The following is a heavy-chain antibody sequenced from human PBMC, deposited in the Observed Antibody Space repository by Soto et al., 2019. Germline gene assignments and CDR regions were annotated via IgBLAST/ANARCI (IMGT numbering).Heavy chain of an antibody. CDR1: GFTFGTYT. CDR3: AGYNYGPPYDY. CDR2: IYSGGTT. D-gene: IGHD5-18*01. V-gene: IGHV3-66*01. J-gene: IGHJ4*02. Sequence: GGSLRLSCAASGFTFGTYTMNWVRQAPGKGLEWVSVIYSGGTTYYADSVKGRFIISRDISKNTLYLQMNILRAEDTAVYYCAGYNYGPPYDYWGQGTLVTVSS.